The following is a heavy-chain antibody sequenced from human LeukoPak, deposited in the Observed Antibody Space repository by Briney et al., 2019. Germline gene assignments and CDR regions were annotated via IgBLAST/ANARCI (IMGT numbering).Heavy chain of an antibody. D-gene: IGHD5-12*01. CDR1: GFTFSDYY. J-gene: IGHJ4*02. V-gene: IGHV3-11*01. Sequence: GGSLRLSCAASGFTFSDYYMSWIRQAPGKGLEWVAYITSSGDDIYYADSVKGRFTISGDNAKNALFLRMSSLRVEDTATYYCAGDIVATSGDFWGQGTLVSVSS. CDR2: ITSSGDDI. CDR3: AGDIVATSGDF.